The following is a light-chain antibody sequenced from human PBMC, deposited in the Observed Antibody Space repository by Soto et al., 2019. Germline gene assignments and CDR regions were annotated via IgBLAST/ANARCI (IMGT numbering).Light chain of an antibody. CDR1: SSNIGNNY. V-gene: IGLV1-51*01. CDR2: DNN. CDR3: GTWDSSLNGVV. Sequence: QSVLTQPPSVPAAPGQRVTIFCSGSSSNIGNNYVSWYRQLPGTAPKLLIYDNNRRPSGISDRFSGSKSGTSATLDITGLQTGDEADYYCGTWDSSLNGVVFGGGTKLTVL. J-gene: IGLJ2*01.